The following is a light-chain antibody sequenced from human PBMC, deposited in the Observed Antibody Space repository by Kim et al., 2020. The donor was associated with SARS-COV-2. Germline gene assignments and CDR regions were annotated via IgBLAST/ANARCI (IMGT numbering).Light chain of an antibody. J-gene: IGKJ4*01. Sequence: PGERATLSCRASQSLASNYLAWYQQKPGRAPRLLIYAVSDRATGIPDRFSGSGSGTDFSLTISRLEPEDFAVYYCQQYGTAVLTFGGGTKV. V-gene: IGKV3-20*01. CDR2: AVS. CDR3: QQYGTAVLT. CDR1: QSLASNY.